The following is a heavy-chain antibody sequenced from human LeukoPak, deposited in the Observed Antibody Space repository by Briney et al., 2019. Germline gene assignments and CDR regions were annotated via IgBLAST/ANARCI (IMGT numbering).Heavy chain of an antibody. CDR2: ISWNSGSI. CDR3: AKSPGVNSAPFDP. Sequence: GRSLRLSCAASGFTFDDYAMHWVRQAPGKGLEWVSGISWNSGSIGYADSVKGRFTISRDNAENSLYLQMNSLRAEDMALYYCAKSPGVNSAPFDPWGQGTLVTVSS. V-gene: IGHV3-9*03. CDR1: GFTFDDYA. D-gene: IGHD3-10*01. J-gene: IGHJ5*02.